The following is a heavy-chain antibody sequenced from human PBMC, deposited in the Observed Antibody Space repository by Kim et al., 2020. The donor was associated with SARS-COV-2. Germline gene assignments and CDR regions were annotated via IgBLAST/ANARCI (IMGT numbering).Heavy chain of an antibody. J-gene: IGHJ3*02. V-gene: IGHV3-23*01. CDR1: GFTFSNYA. CDR3: AKALRTSLDAFDM. Sequence: GASLRLSCAASGFTFSNYAMSWVRQAPGKGLEWVSPISSLGKSPYYADSVKGRFTISRDNSKNMLYLQMNSLRAEDTAVYYCAKALRTSLDAFDMWGQGTMVTVSS. CDR2: ISSLGKSP.